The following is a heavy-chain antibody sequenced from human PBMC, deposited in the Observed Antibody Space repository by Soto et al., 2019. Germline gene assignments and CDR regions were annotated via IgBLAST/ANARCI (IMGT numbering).Heavy chain of an antibody. V-gene: IGHV3-30*18. CDR2: ISYDGSNK. J-gene: IGHJ4*02. D-gene: IGHD2-2*01. Sequence: GGSLRLSCAASGFTFSSYGMHWVRQAPGKGLEWVAVISYDGSNKYYADSVKGRFTISRDNSKNTLYLQMNSLRAEDTAVYYCAKDRTYCSSTSCHHYFDYWGQGTLVTVSS. CDR1: GFTFSSYG. CDR3: AKDRTYCSSTSCHHYFDY.